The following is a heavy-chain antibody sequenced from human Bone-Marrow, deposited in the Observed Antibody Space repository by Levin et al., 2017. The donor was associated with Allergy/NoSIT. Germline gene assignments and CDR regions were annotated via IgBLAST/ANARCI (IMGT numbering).Heavy chain of an antibody. Sequence: GGSLRLSCAASGFTFSDFGIHWVRQAPGKGLEWVAVIWYDGSNKYYTDSVKGRFTISRDNSKNTLYLQMDSLRAEDTAVYYCARDRYSAVGGIDWTHPLDYWGQGTLVTVSS. J-gene: IGHJ4*02. CDR3: ARDRYSAVGGIDWTHPLDY. CDR1: GFTFSDFG. D-gene: IGHD6-19*01. CDR2: IWYDGSNK. V-gene: IGHV3-33*01.